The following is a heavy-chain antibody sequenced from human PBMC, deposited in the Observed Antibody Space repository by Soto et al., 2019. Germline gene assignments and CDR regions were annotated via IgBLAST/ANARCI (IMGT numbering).Heavy chain of an antibody. CDR2: IIPILGIA. V-gene: IGHV1-69*08. J-gene: IGHJ4*02. Sequence: QVQLVQSGAEVKKPGSSVKVSCKASGGTFSSYTISWVRQAPGQGLEWMGRIIPILGIANYAQKFQGRVTITADKYTSTAYMELSSLSSEDTAVSYCARDPQGTPFDYWGQGTLVTVSS. CDR1: GGTFSSYT. D-gene: IGHD3-10*01. CDR3: ARDPQGTPFDY.